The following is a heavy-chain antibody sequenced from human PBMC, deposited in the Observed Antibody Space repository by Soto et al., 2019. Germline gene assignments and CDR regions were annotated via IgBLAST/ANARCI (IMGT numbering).Heavy chain of an antibody. V-gene: IGHV3-21*01. CDR2: ISSSSSYI. D-gene: IGHD2-2*01. CDR1: GFTFSSYS. J-gene: IGHJ3*02. CDR3: AHYCISTSCGIDI. Sequence: EVQLVESGGGLVKPGGSLRLSCAASGFTFSSYSMNWVRQAPGKGLEWVSSISSSSSYIYYADSVKGRFTISRDNAKNSLYLQMNSLRAEDTAVYYCAHYCISTSCGIDIWGQGRMVTVSS.